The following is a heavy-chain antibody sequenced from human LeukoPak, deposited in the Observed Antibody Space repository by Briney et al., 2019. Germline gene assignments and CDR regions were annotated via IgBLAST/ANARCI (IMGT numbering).Heavy chain of an antibody. D-gene: IGHD6-13*01. CDR3: ARESDSSSWPGEYYYYMDV. Sequence: GGSLRLSCAASGFTFSSYSMNWVRQAPGKGLEWVSSIISSISYIYYAHSLKGRFTISRDNAKNSLYLQMNRPRAEDTAVYYCARESDSSSWPGEYYYYMDVWGKGTTVTVSS. J-gene: IGHJ6*03. CDR1: GFTFSSYS. V-gene: IGHV3-21*01. CDR2: IISSISYI.